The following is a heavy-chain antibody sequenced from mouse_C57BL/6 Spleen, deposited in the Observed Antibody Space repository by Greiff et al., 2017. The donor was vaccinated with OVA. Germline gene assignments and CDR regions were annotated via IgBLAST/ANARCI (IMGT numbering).Heavy chain of an antibody. CDR3: ASHYSNGYAMDY. Sequence: EVQLQQSGPELVKPGASVKISCKASGYSFTDYNMNWVKQSNGKSLEWIGVINPNYGTTSYNQKFKGKATVTVDQSSSTAYMQLNSLTSEDSAVYSCASHYSNGYAMDYWGQGTSVTVSS. CDR2: INPNYGTT. D-gene: IGHD2-5*01. CDR1: GYSFTDYN. J-gene: IGHJ4*01. V-gene: IGHV1-39*01.